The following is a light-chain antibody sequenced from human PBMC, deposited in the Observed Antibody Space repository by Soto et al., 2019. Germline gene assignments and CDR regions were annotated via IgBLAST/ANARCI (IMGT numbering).Light chain of an antibody. CDR1: QSVSSSY. CDR2: GAS. Sequence: ESVLTQSPGTLSWSPGERATLSCRASQSVSSSYLAWYQQKPGQAPRLLIYGASSRATGIPDRFSGSGSGTDFTLTISRLEPEDCAVYYCQQYGSSPGVTFGQGTKRESK. CDR3: QQYGSSPGVT. J-gene: IGKJ2*01. V-gene: IGKV3-20*01.